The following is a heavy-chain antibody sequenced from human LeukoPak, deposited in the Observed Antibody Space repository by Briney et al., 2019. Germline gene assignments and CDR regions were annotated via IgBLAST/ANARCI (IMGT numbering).Heavy chain of an antibody. CDR1: GGSVSSGSYY. D-gene: IGHD3-3*01. Sequence: SETLSLTCTVSGGSVSSGSYYWSWIRQPPGKGLEWIGYIYYSGSTNHNPSLKSRVTISVDTSKNQFSLKLSSVTAADTAVYYCARGYFWSGYYTGTDYWGQGTLVTVSS. V-gene: IGHV4-61*01. CDR2: IYYSGST. J-gene: IGHJ4*02. CDR3: ARGYFWSGYYTGTDY.